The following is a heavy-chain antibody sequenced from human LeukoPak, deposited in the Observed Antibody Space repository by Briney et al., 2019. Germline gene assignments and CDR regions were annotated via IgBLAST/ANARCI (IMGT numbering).Heavy chain of an antibody. CDR3: ARDVARSGDLFGWFDP. D-gene: IGHD3-10*01. J-gene: IGHJ5*02. CDR1: GGSMSSRY. CDR2: VYYSGTT. V-gene: IGHV4-59*11. Sequence: PSETLSLTYTVSGGSMSSRYWSWIRQPPGKGLEWIGYVYYSGTTNSNPSLKSRVTISVDTSKNQFSLNLRSVTAADTAVYYCARDVARSGDLFGWFDPWGQGTLVIVSS.